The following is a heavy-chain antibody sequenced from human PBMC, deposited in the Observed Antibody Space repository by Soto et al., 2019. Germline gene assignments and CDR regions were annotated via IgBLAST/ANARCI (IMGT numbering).Heavy chain of an antibody. V-gene: IGHV3-30-3*01. CDR2: ISYDGSNK. D-gene: IGHD2-2*01. J-gene: IGHJ3*02. CDR1: GFTFSSYA. Sequence: QVQLVESGGGVVQPGRSLRLSCAASGFTFSSYAMHWVRQAPGKGLEWVAVISYDGSNKYYADSVKGRFTISRDNSKNPLYLQMNSLRAEDTAVYYCARDVSRGRIVVVPAAIGIWGQGTMVTVSS. CDR3: ARDVSRGRIVVVPAAIGI.